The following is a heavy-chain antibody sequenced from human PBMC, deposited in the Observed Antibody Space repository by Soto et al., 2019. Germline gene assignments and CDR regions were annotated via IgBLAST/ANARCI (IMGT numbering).Heavy chain of an antibody. CDR1: GGSISSYY. CDR3: ARGVVQYFDWPRPSYYYGRDV. V-gene: IGHV4-4*07. D-gene: IGHD3-9*01. J-gene: IGHJ6*02. Sequence: QVQLQESGPGLVKPSETLSLTCTDSGGSISSYYWSWIRQPAGKGLEWIGRIYTSGSTNYNPSLTSRVTKSAYTSKNQFPLKLSSVACADTAVYYCARGVVQYFDWPRPSYYYGRDVWGEGTTVTVS. CDR2: IYTSGST.